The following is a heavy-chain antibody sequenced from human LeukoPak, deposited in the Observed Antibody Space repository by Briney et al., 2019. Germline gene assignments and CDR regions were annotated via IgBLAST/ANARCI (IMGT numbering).Heavy chain of an antibody. CDR1: GYIFAVYW. V-gene: IGHV5-51*01. D-gene: IGHD1-26*01. Sequence: ESLKISCKGSGYIFAVYWIGWVRHMPGKGLEWMAIIYPGDSDTRYRPSFQDQVTISTDKSISTAYLQWSSLKASDTAMYYCARTSSGYAFDIWGLGTMVTVSS. CDR3: ARTSSGYAFDI. CDR2: IYPGDSDT. J-gene: IGHJ3*02.